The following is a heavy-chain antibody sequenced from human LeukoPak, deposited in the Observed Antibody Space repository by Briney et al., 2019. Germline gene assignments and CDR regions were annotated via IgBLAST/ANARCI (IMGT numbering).Heavy chain of an antibody. Sequence: PSQTLSLTCTVSGGSTSSGSYYWSWIRQPAGKGLEWIGRIYTSGSTNYNPSLKSRVTISVDTSKNQFSLKLSSVTAADTAVYYCARASGSYLSNYYYYGMDVWGQGTTVTVSS. J-gene: IGHJ6*02. CDR1: GGSTSSGSYY. CDR3: ARASGSYLSNYYYYGMDV. D-gene: IGHD1-26*01. CDR2: IYTSGST. V-gene: IGHV4-61*02.